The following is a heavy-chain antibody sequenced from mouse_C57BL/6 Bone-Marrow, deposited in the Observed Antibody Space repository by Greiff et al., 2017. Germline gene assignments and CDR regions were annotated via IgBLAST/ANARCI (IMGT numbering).Heavy chain of an antibody. CDR3: ARHDLLEGLDC. CDR1: GFTFSDYY. Sequence: EVKLMESGGGLVQPGGSLKLSCAASGFTFSDYYMYWVRQTPEKRLEWVAYISNGGGSTYYPDTVKGRFTISRDNAKNTLYLQMSRLKSEDTAMYYCARHDLLEGLDCWGQGTTLTVSS. V-gene: IGHV5-12*01. CDR2: ISNGGGST. D-gene: IGHD2-1*01. J-gene: IGHJ2*01.